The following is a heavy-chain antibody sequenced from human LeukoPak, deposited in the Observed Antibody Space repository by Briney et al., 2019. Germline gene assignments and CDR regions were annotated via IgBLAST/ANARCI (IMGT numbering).Heavy chain of an antibody. J-gene: IGHJ6*02. Sequence: GGSLRLSCAASGFTFSSYSMNWVRQAPGKGLEWVSSISISSSYIYYADSVKGRFTISRDNAKNSLYLQMNSLRAEDTAVYYCARLDYCSSTSCYGGYGMDVWGQGTTVTVSS. V-gene: IGHV3-21*01. CDR3: ARLDYCSSTSCYGGYGMDV. CDR1: GFTFSSYS. D-gene: IGHD2-2*01. CDR2: ISISSSYI.